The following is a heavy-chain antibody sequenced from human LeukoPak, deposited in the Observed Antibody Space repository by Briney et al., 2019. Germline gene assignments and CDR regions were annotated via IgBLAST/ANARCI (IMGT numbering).Heavy chain of an antibody. Sequence: PSGTLSLTCAVSGGSISSSNWWSWARQPPGKGLEWIGEIYHAGTTNYNPSLKSRVTISVDTSKNQFSLKLSSVTAADTAVYYCAREGVTKYYFDYWGQGTLVTVSS. D-gene: IGHD4-11*01. V-gene: IGHV4-4*02. J-gene: IGHJ4*02. CDR2: IYHAGTT. CDR1: GGSISSSNW. CDR3: AREGVTKYYFDY.